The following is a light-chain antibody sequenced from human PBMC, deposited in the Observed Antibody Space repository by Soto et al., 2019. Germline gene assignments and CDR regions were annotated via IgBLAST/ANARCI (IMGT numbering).Light chain of an antibody. CDR1: SSNIGSNI. CDR2: NKN. CDR3: AAWDDSLNGVV. V-gene: IGLV1-44*01. J-gene: IGLJ2*01. Sequence: QPVLTQPPSASGTPGQRVTISCSGSSSNIGSNIVNWYQQFPGTAPKLLIYNKNQRPSGVPDRFSGSKSGTSASLAISGLQSEDEADYYCAAWDDSLNGVVFGGGTKLTVL.